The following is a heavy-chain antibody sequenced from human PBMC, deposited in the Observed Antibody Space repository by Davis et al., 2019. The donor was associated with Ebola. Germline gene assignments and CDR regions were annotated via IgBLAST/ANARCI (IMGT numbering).Heavy chain of an antibody. CDR2: IYYSGST. CDR3: ARDPGAAAGEGFDY. D-gene: IGHD6-13*01. Sequence: SETLSLTCTVSGGSISSYYWSWIRQPPGKGLEWIGYIYYSGSTNYNPSLKSRVTISVDKSKNQFSLKLSSVTAADTAVYYCARDPGAAAGEGFDYWGQGTLVTVSS. CDR1: GGSISSYY. J-gene: IGHJ4*02. V-gene: IGHV4-59*12.